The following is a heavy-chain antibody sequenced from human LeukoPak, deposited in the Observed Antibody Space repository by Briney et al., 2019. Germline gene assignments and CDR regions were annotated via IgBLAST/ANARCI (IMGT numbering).Heavy chain of an antibody. CDR1: GFTFSSYA. D-gene: IGHD6-6*01. Sequence: PGGSLRLSCAASGFTFSSYAMSWVRQAPGKGLEWVSAISGSVGSTYYADSVKGRFTISRDNSKNTLYLQMNSLRVEDTAVYYCAKGSSSSRPYYFDYWGQGTLVTVSS. J-gene: IGHJ4*02. V-gene: IGHV3-23*01. CDR3: AKGSSSSRPYYFDY. CDR2: ISGSVGST.